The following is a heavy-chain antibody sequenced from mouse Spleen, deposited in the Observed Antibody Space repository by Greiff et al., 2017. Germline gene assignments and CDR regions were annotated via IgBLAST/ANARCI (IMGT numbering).Heavy chain of an antibody. J-gene: IGHJ3*01. CDR3: ARVYYGDLFAY. D-gene: IGHD2-13*01. CDR2: IDPSDSYT. Sequence: QVQLQQPGAELVRPGTSVKLSCKASGYTFTSYWMHWVKQRPGQGLEWIGVIDPSDSYTNYNQKFKGKATLTVDTSSSTAYMQLSSLTSEDSAVYYCARVYYGDLFAYWGQGTLVTVSA. CDR1: GYTFTSYW. V-gene: IGHV1-59*01.